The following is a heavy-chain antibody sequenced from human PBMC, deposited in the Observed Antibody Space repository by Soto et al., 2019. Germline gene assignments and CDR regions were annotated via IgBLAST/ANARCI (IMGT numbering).Heavy chain of an antibody. J-gene: IGHJ2*01. CDR3: ARRMTWSLWCFDL. Sequence: QVQLVQSGAEVKKPGSSVKLSCRASGGHFDRFALSWLRQAHGQGLEWMGGIIPFLSATSYAQKFQGRVTITADESARTLYLELRSLTSDDTAVYYCARRMTWSLWCFDLWGSGTQVTVSS. D-gene: IGHD3-3*01. V-gene: IGHV1-69*01. CDR1: GGHFDRFA. CDR2: IIPFLSAT.